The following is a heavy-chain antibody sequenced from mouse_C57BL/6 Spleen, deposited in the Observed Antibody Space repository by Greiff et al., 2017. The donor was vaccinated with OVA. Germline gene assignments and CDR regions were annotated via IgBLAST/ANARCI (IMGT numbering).Heavy chain of an antibody. Sequence: EVKLQQSGPELVKPGASVKISCKASGYTFTDYYMNWVKQSHGKSLEWIGDINPNNGGTSYNQKFKGKATLTVDKSSSTAYMELRSLTSEDSAVYYCAGDYGYDAFAYWGQGTLVTVSA. D-gene: IGHD2-2*01. J-gene: IGHJ3*01. CDR1: GYTFTDYY. CDR3: AGDYGYDAFAY. CDR2: INPNNGGT. V-gene: IGHV1-26*01.